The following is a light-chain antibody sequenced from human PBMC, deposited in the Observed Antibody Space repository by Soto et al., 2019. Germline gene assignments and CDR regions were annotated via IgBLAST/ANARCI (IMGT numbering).Light chain of an antibody. V-gene: IGLV2-23*01. Sequence: QSVLAQPASVSGSPGQSITISCTGTSSDVGTYNLVSWYPQHPGKAPKLMIYEDSKRPPGVSNRFSGSKSCNTASLTISGLQAEDEADYYCCSYAVSNSYVFGTGTKVTVL. CDR1: SSDVGTYNL. CDR2: EDS. CDR3: CSYAVSNSYV. J-gene: IGLJ1*01.